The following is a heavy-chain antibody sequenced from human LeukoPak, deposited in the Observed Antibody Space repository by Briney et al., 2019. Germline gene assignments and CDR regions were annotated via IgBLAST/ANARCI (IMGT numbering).Heavy chain of an antibody. J-gene: IGHJ4*02. CDR2: IWYDGSNK. V-gene: IGHV3-33*01. D-gene: IGHD1-26*01. CDR1: GFTFSSYG. Sequence: QPGGSLRLSCAASGFTFSSYGMHWVRQAPGKGLEWVALIWYDGSNKYYADSVKGRFTISRDNSKNTLYLQMNSLRAEDTAVYYCTYRPGSADYWGQGTLVTVSS. CDR3: TYRPGSADY.